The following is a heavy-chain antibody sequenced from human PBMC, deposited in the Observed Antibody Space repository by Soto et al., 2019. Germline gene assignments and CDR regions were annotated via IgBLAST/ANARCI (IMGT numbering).Heavy chain of an antibody. CDR1: GFSLSTSGMC. V-gene: IGHV2-70*11. Sequence: GPKLVKEKQTLGMTCTFCGFSLSTSGMCVSWIRQPPGKALEWLARIDWDDDKYYSTSLKTRLTISKDTSKNQVALTMTNMDPVDTATYYCARTSPPYGMDVWGQGTTVTVS. CDR2: IDWDDDK. J-gene: IGHJ6*02. CDR3: ARTSPPYGMDV.